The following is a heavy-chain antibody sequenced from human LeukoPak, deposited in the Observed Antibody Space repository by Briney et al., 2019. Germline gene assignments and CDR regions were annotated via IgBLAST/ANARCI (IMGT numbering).Heavy chain of an antibody. CDR1: GGSLSGYS. Sequence: SETLSLTCTVSGGSLSGYSWSWIRQSGGKGLEWIGRIYTSGRTNYNPSFPRRVTISIDTSKKQFSLKLSSVADAGTAVYYCARDNPAGPRGRGTLVTVSS. D-gene: IGHD1-14*01. V-gene: IGHV4-4*07. CDR2: IYTSGRT. CDR3: ARDNPAGP. J-gene: IGHJ5*02.